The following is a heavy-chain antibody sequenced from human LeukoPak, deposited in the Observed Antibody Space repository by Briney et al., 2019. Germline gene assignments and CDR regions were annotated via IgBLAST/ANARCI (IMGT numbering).Heavy chain of an antibody. CDR2: ISYDGSNK. V-gene: IGHV3-30-3*01. CDR1: GFSVSGKF. CDR3: ARDGAGGYYYGSGSMDV. D-gene: IGHD3-10*01. Sequence: GGSLRLSCAASGFSVSGKFMSWVRQAPGKGLEWVAVISYDGSNKYYADSVKGRFTISRDNSKNTLYLQMNSLRAEDTAVYYCARDGAGGYYYGSGSMDVWGQGTTVTVSS. J-gene: IGHJ6*02.